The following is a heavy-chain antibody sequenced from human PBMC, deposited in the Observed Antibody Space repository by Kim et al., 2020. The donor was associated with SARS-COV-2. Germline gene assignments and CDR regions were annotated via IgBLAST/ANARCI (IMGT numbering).Heavy chain of an antibody. CDR2: IHQSGAT. CDR1: PHSTRGGYY. Sequence: SETLSLTCTVSPHSTRGGYYWGWIRQSPGKGLEWIGSIHQSGATYYNPPFKSRVSMSMDTSKHHFSLRLDSVTAADTAVYFCTAKYYFDWTAYYYADWWGQGTLVTVSS. D-gene: IGHD3-22*01. J-gene: IGHJ4*02. V-gene: IGHV4-38-2*02. CDR3: TAKYYFDWTAYYYADW.